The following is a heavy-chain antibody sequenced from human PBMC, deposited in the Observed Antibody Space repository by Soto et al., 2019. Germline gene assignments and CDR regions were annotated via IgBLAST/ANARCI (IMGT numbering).Heavy chain of an antibody. CDR2: ISYDGSNK. CDR1: GFTFSSYG. D-gene: IGHD3-16*01. V-gene: IGHV3-30*18. Sequence: QVQLVESGGGVVQPGRSLRLSCAASGFTFSSYGMHWVRQAPGKGLEWVAVISYDGSNKYYADSVKGRFTISRDNSKNTLHLQMNSLRAEDTAVYYCAKDPSGGGWFDPWGQGTLVTVSS. J-gene: IGHJ5*02. CDR3: AKDPSGGGWFDP.